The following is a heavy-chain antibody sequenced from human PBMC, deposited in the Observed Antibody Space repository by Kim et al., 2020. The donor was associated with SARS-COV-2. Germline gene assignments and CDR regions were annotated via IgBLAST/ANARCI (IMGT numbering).Heavy chain of an antibody. J-gene: IGHJ5*02. D-gene: IGHD3-22*01. Sequence: GESLKISCKGSGYSFTSYWIGWVRQMPGKGLEWMGIIYPGDSDTRYSPSFQGQVTISADKSISTAYLQWSSLKASDTAMYYCARQRFRGSSYYYDSHPTFDPWGQGTLVTVSS. CDR3: ARQRFRGSSYYYDSHPTFDP. V-gene: IGHV5-51*01. CDR2: IYPGDSDT. CDR1: GYSFTSYW.